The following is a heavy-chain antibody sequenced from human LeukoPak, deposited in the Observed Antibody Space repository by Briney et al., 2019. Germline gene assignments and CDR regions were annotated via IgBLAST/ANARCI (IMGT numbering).Heavy chain of an antibody. J-gene: IGHJ6*03. CDR2: ISSSGSTI. D-gene: IGHD3-10*01. V-gene: IGHV3-48*03. Sequence: PGGSLRLSCAASGFTFSSYEMNWVRQAPGKGLEWISYISSSGSTIYYADSVKGRFTISRDNAKNSLYLQMNSLRAEDTAVYYCARASMVRGVIFYYYYMDVWGKGTTVTISS. CDR1: GFTFSSYE. CDR3: ARASMVRGVIFYYYYMDV.